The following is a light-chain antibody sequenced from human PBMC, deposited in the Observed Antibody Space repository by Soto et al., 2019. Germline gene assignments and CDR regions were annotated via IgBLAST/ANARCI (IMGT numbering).Light chain of an antibody. CDR2: DAS. Sequence: IVLTQSPGTLSLSPGERATLSCRASQSVSSYLAWYQQKPGQAPRLLIYDASNRATGIPDRFSGSGSGTDFTLTITRLEPEDFAMYYCQRYDSLRTFGQGTKVDIK. CDR1: QSVSSY. CDR3: QRYDSLRT. J-gene: IGKJ1*01. V-gene: IGKV3-20*01.